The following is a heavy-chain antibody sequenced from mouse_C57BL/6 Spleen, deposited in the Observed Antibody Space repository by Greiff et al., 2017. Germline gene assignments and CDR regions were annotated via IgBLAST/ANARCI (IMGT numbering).Heavy chain of an antibody. CDR1: GYAFSSYW. CDR3: ARGGIYYDYERNYFDY. CDR2: IYPGDGDT. J-gene: IGHJ2*01. Sequence: VQLVESGAELVKPGASVKISCKASGYAFSSYWMNWVKQRPGKGLEWIGQIYPGDGDTNYNGKFKGKATLTADKSSSTAYMQLSSLTSEDSAVYFCARGGIYYDYERNYFDYWGQGTTLTVSS. D-gene: IGHD2-4*01. V-gene: IGHV1-80*01.